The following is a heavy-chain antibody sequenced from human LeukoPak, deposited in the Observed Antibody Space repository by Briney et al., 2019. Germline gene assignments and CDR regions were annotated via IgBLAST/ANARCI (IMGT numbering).Heavy chain of an antibody. J-gene: IGHJ5*02. D-gene: IGHD1-26*01. CDR1: GGSISSCSYY. V-gene: IGHV4-61*02. CDR3: ARAVGSSESNWFDP. CDR2: IYTSGST. Sequence: SQTLSLTCTVSGGSISSCSYYWSWIRQPAGKGLEWIGRIYTSGSTNYNPSLKSRVTISVDRSKNQFSLMLRSVTAADTAVYYCARAVGSSESNWFDPWGQGTLATVSS.